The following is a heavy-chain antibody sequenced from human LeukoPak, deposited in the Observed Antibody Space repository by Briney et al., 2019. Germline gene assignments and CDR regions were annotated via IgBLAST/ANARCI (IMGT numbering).Heavy chain of an antibody. J-gene: IGHJ5*02. CDR1: GYTFTSYY. CDR2: INPSGGST. CDR3: ARDMKYYYGSGSP. D-gene: IGHD3-10*01. V-gene: IGHV1-46*01. Sequence: ASVTVSFTASGYTFTSYYMHWVRQAPGQGLEWMGIINPSGGSTSYAQKFQGRVTMTRDTSTSTVYMELSSLRSDDTAVYYCARDMKYYYGSGSPWGQGTLVTVSS.